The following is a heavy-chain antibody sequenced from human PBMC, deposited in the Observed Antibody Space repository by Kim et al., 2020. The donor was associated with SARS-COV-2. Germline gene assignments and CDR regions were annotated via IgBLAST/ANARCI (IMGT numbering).Heavy chain of an antibody. CDR2: INPSGGST. CDR1: GYTFTSYH. J-gene: IGHJ5*02. V-gene: IGHV1-46*01. CDR3: SRDPHSNYDWFDP. Sequence: ASVKVSCKASGYTFTSYHMHWVRQAPGQGLEWMGIINPSGGSTSYAQKFQGRVTMTRDTSTSTVYMELSSLRSEDTAVYYCSRDPHSNYDWFDPWGQGTLVTVSS. D-gene: IGHD4-4*01.